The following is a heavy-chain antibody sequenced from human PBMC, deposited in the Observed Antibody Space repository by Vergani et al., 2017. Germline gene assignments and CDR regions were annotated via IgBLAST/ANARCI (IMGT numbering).Heavy chain of an antibody. CDR3: AREGEIVVVPAAIGY. D-gene: IGHD2-2*01. Sequence: EVQLVESGGGLVQPGGSLRLSCAASGFTFSSYWMHWVRQAPGKGLVWVSRINSDGSSTSYADSVKGRFTISRDNAKNTLYLQMNSLRVEDTAVYYCAREGEIVVVPAAIGYWGQGTLVTVSS. V-gene: IGHV3-74*01. CDR2: INSDGSST. CDR1: GFTFSSYW. J-gene: IGHJ4*02.